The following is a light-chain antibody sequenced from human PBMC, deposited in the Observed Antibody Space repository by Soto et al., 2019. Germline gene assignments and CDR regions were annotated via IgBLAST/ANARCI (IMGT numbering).Light chain of an antibody. CDR1: SSKVGYYNL. CDR2: EVN. Sequence: QSVLTQPASVSGSPGQSINISCTGTSSKVGYYNLVSWYQHHPTKAPKLIIYEVNKRPSGVSNRFSCSKSGNTASLTISGLQAEDEADYHCCSYAGSSTYFFGTGTKVTV. CDR3: CSYAGSSTYF. J-gene: IGLJ1*01. V-gene: IGLV2-23*02.